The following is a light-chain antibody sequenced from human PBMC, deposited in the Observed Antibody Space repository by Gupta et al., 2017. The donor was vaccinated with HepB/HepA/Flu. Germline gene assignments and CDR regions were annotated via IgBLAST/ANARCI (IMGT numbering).Light chain of an antibody. CDR2: SNS. CDR3: ATWDDSLIGLV. V-gene: IGLV1-44*01. CDR1: SSNIGGNN. Sequence: QSVLTQPPSASGTPGQRVTISCSGSSSNIGGNNVHWYQQVPGTAPKLLIYSNSRRPSGVPDRFSGSKSDTSASLAISGLQSEDEGDYYCATWDDSLIGLVFGGGTILTVL. J-gene: IGLJ2*01.